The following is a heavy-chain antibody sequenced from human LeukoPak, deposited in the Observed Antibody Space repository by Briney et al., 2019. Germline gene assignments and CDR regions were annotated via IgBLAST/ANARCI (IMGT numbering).Heavy chain of an antibody. Sequence: PSETLSPTCAVSGGSISSNDWWSWVRQPPEKGLECIGEIYHTGSTNYNPSLKSRVTISVDKSKNQFSLKLSSVTAADTAVYYCARVAAVAGTDAFDIWGQGTMVTVSS. CDR3: ARVAAVAGTDAFDI. CDR1: GGSISSNDW. J-gene: IGHJ3*02. CDR2: IYHTGST. V-gene: IGHV4-4*02. D-gene: IGHD6-19*01.